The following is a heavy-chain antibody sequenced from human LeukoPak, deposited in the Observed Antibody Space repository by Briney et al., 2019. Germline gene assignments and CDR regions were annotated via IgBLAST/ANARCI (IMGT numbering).Heavy chain of an antibody. CDR2: TSNDGDST. CDR3: ARGGSGTYFAFDI. J-gene: IGHJ3*02. Sequence: GGSLRLSCAASGFTFSNYAMSRVRQAPGKGLDWVSTTSNDGDSTYYADSVKGRFTISRDNSENTLYLQMNSLRAEDTAVYYCARGGSGTYFAFDIWGQGTMVTVSS. CDR1: GFTFSNYA. V-gene: IGHV3-23*01. D-gene: IGHD3-10*01.